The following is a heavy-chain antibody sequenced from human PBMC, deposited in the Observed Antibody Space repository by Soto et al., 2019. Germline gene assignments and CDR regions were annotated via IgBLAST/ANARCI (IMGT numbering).Heavy chain of an antibody. CDR2: ISYDGSNK. V-gene: IGHV3-30*18. CDR3: AKDKVFSRDWSWFDP. Sequence: QVQLVESGGGVVQPGRSLRLSCAASGFTFSSYGMHWVRQAPGKGLEWVAVISYDGSNKYYADSVKGRFTISRDNSKNTLYLQMNSLRAEDTAVYYCAKDKVFSRDWSWFDPWGQGTLVTVSS. CDR1: GFTFSSYG. J-gene: IGHJ5*02. D-gene: IGHD1-1*01.